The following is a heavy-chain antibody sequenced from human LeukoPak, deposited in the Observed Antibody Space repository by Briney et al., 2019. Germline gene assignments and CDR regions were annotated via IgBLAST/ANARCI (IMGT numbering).Heavy chain of an antibody. V-gene: IGHV3-30-3*01. Sequence: SGGSLRLSCAASGFTFSSYAMHWVRQAPGKGLEWVAVISYDGSNKYYADSVKGRFTISRDNSKNTLYLQMNSLRAEDTAVYYCARDGYEKDAFDIWGQGTMVTVSS. CDR2: ISYDGSNK. CDR3: ARDGYEKDAFDI. J-gene: IGHJ3*02. CDR1: GFTFSSYA. D-gene: IGHD5-18*01.